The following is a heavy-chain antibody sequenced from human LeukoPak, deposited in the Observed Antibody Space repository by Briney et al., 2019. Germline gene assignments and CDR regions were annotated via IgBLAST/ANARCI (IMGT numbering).Heavy chain of an antibody. Sequence: PSETLSLTCAVSGGSITNSYWWTWVRQSPGKGLEWVGEIYYSGSTNYNPSLKSRVTMSVDKSKNQFSLKLSSVTAADTAVYYCAATSRIVVVPAALDYWGQGTLVTVSS. CDR3: AATSRIVVVPAALDY. CDR2: IYYSGST. V-gene: IGHV4-4*02. CDR1: GGSITNSYW. D-gene: IGHD2-2*01. J-gene: IGHJ4*02.